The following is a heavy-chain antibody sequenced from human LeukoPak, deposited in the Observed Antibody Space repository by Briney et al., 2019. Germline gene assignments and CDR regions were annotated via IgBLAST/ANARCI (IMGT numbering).Heavy chain of an antibody. V-gene: IGHV3-48*04. CDR3: ARPRSGGTWFFDY. D-gene: IGHD2-15*01. Sequence: GGSLRLSCAASEFIFGDYSMNWVRQAPGKGLEWISHISSTSSTIKYADSVKGRFTISRDNAKNSLHLQMNSLRVEDTAVYYCARPRSGGTWFFDYWGQGTLVTVSS. CDR1: EFIFGDYS. CDR2: ISSTSSTI. J-gene: IGHJ4*02.